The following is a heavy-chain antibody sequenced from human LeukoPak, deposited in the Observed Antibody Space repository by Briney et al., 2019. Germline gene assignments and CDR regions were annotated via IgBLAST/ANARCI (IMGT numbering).Heavy chain of an antibody. V-gene: IGHV4-39*07. CDR2: IYYSGST. CDR1: GGSISSSSYY. D-gene: IGHD6-13*01. Sequence: SETLSLTCTVSGGSISSSSYYWGWIRQPPGKGLEWIGSIYYSGSTYYNPSLKSRVTISVDTSKNQFSLKLSSVTAADTAVYYCARGEGYSSSWYVDYWGQGTLVTVSS. CDR3: ARGEGYSSSWYVDY. J-gene: IGHJ4*02.